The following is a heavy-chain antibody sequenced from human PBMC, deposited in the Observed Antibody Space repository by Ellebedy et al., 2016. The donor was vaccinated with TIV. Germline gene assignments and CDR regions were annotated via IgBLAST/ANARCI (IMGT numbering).Heavy chain of an antibody. CDR1: GFTITAHG. J-gene: IGHJ4*02. V-gene: IGHV3-23*01. CDR3: ARGSFAPDY. D-gene: IGHD2-15*01. Sequence: GESLKISCAASGFTITAHGMTWVRQAPGKGLEWVSSLTFDGKNTFYANSVKGRFTISRDNSKNTLYLQLNSLTPEDTALYYCARGSFAPDYWGRGTLVTVSS. CDR2: LTFDGKNT.